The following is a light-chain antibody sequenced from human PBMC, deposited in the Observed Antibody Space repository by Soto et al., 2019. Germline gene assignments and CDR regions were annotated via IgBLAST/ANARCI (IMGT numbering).Light chain of an antibody. CDR1: SSDVGAYNY. CDR2: EVN. V-gene: IGLV2-8*01. J-gene: IGLJ1*01. CDR3: SSHAGTINFPYI. Sequence: QAVVTQPPSASGSPGQSVTISCTGTSSDVGAYNYVSWYQHHPGKAPKHLVYEVNKRPSGVPDRFSGSKSGNTASLTVSGLQAEDEADYYCSSHAGTINFPYIFGTGTKLTVL.